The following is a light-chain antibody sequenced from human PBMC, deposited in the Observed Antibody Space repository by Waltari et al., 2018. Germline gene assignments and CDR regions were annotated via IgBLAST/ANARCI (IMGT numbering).Light chain of an antibody. J-gene: IGLJ2*01. CDR3: SSYTSSGTLV. Sequence: QSALTQPASVSGSPGQSITISCSGTSNDIGSYNYISWYQQHPGRAPKLMIYDVSDRPSRLSDRVACSQSGITAALSISGLQAEYEADYYCSSYTSSGTLVFGGGTKLTVL. CDR2: DVS. V-gene: IGLV2-14*03. CDR1: SNDIGSYNY.